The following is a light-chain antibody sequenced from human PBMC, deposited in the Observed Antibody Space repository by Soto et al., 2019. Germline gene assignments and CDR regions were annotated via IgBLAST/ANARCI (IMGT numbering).Light chain of an antibody. Sequence: DIQMTQSPSTLSASVGVRVTITCRASQSLSSWLAWYQQKPGKAPNLLIYKASSLESGVPSRFSGSGSGTEFTLTIRSLQPDDFATYYCQQYNSFPYTFGQGTKLEIK. CDR1: QSLSSW. J-gene: IGKJ2*01. V-gene: IGKV1-5*03. CDR3: QQYNSFPYT. CDR2: KAS.